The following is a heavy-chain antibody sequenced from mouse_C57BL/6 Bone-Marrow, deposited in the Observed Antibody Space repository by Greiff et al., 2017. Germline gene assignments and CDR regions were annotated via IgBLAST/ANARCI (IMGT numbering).Heavy chain of an antibody. D-gene: IGHD1-1*01. V-gene: IGHV8-8*01. Sequence: QVQLKESGPGILQPSQTLSLTCSFSGFSLRTFGMGVGWIRQPSGKGLEWLAHIWWDDDKYYNPALKSRLTISKDTSKNQVFLKIANVDTADTATYYCARMSYYGSSPIGYAMDYWGQGTSVTVSS. CDR3: ARMSYYGSSPIGYAMDY. CDR2: IWWDDDK. J-gene: IGHJ4*01. CDR1: GFSLRTFGMG.